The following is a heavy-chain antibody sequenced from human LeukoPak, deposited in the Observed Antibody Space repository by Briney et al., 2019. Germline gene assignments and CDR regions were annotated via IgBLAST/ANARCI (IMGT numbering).Heavy chain of an antibody. J-gene: IGHJ3*02. CDR3: ASNRLELLLGRIDI. V-gene: IGHV3-48*01. CDR2: ISSSSSTI. CDR1: GFTFSSYS. Sequence: GGSLRLSCAASGFTFSSYSMNWVRQAPGKGLEWVSYISSSSSTIYYADSVKGRFTISRGNAKNSLYLQMNSLRAEDTAVYYCASNRLELLLGRIDIWGQGTMVTVSS. D-gene: IGHD1-7*01.